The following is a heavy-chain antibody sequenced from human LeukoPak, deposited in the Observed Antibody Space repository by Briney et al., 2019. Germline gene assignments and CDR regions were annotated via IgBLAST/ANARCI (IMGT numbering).Heavy chain of an antibody. CDR3: ARSERFALAHMDV. CDR2: IYHSGST. D-gene: IGHD1-1*01. CDR1: GGSISSGGYS. V-gene: IGHV4-30-2*01. J-gene: IGHJ6*03. Sequence: SETLSLTCAVSGGSISSGGYSWSWIRQPPGKGLEWIGYIYHSGSTNYNPSLKSRVTISVDTSKNQFSLKLSSVTAADTAVYYCARSERFALAHMDVWGKGTTVTVSS.